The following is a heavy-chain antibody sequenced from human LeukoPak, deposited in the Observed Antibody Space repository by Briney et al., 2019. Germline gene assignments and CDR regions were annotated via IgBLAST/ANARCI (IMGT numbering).Heavy chain of an antibody. CDR1: GGTFSSYA. D-gene: IGHD2-15*01. Sequence: SSVKVSCKTSGGTFSSYAISWVRQAPGQGLEWMGGFIPIFGTANYAQRFQGRVTITADESTSTAYMELSSLRSEDTAVYYCAIPGRGVRDIVVVVAAHGAFDIWGQGTMVTVSS. CDR3: AIPGRGVRDIVVVVAAHGAFDI. CDR2: FIPIFGTA. V-gene: IGHV1-69*01. J-gene: IGHJ3*02.